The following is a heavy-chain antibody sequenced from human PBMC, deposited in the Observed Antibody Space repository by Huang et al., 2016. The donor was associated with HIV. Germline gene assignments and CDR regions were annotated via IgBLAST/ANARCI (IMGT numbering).Heavy chain of an antibody. Sequence: EVQLVQSGVEVKKPGESLKISCKGSGFSFTSYWIGWVRQMPGKGLEWMGSIFPCNSNTFYSPAFQGQVTISADKYTRTAYLQWSSLKASDSAIYYCAIHDSNDFTFDDWGQGTLVAVSS. CDR3: AIHDSNDFTFDD. V-gene: IGHV5-51*03. CDR1: GFSFTSYW. CDR2: IFPCNSNT. J-gene: IGHJ4*02. D-gene: IGHD5-18*01.